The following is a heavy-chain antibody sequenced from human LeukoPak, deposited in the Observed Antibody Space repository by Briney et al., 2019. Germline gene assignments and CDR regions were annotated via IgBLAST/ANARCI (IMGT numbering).Heavy chain of an antibody. J-gene: IGHJ6*04. CDR1: GYSFTSYW. V-gene: IGHV5-10-1*01. Sequence: GESLKISCKGFGYSFTSYWISWVRQMPGKGLEWMGRIDPSDSYTNYSPSFQGHVTISADKSISTAYLQWSSLKASDTAMYYCARRVVAGPGDYYGMDVWGKGTTVTVSS. CDR3: ARRVVAGPGDYYGMDV. D-gene: IGHD2-15*01. CDR2: IDPSDSYT.